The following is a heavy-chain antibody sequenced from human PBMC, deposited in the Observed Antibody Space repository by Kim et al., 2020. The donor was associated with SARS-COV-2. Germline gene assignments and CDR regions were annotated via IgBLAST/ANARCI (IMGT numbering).Heavy chain of an antibody. J-gene: IGHJ6*02. V-gene: IGHV3-23*01. CDR1: GFTFTTYA. CDR2: ITSGGDT. CDR3: AKRTAHNTWGNGMDV. D-gene: IGHD7-27*01. Sequence: GGSLRLSCAASGFTFTTYAMSWVRQAPGKGLEWVSGITSGGDTYYADSVKGRFIISRDNSKYTLFLQMNSLRAEDTAVYYCAKRTAHNTWGNGMDVWGQGTSVTVSS.